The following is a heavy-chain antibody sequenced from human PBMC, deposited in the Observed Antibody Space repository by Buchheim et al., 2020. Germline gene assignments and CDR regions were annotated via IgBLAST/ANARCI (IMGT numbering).Heavy chain of an antibody. J-gene: IGHJ6*03. CDR1: GFTFSSYS. CDR2: ISSSSSTI. Sequence: EVQLVESGGGLVQPGGSLRLSCAASGFTFSSYSMNWVRQAPGKGLEWFSYISSSSSTIYYADSVKGRFTISRDNAKNSLYLQMNSLRAEDTAVYYCARVTYYYYYMDVWGKGTT. CDR3: ARVTYYYYYMDV. V-gene: IGHV3-48*01.